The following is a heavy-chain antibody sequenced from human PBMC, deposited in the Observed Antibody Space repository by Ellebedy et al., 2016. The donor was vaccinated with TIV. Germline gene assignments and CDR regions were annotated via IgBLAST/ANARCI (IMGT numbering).Heavy chain of an antibody. V-gene: IGHV3-7*01. J-gene: IGHJ5*02. D-gene: IGHD4-17*01. CDR1: GFNFRSYW. CDR2: IYQDGSDQ. CDR3: ARRGSYGDYAVQINSWFDI. Sequence: PGGSLRLSCEASGFNFRSYWMSWVRQAPGKGLEWVANIYQDGSDQYYVDSVKGRFTISRDNANKSLFLQMNNLRVEDTAVYYCARRGSYGDYAVQINSWFDIWGRGTLVTVSS.